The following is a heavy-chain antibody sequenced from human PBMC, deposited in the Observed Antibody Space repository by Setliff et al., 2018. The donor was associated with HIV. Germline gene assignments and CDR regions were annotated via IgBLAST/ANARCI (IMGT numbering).Heavy chain of an antibody. CDR3: AKDRRQTAVADY. CDR1: GFSFSTYG. D-gene: IGHD6-13*01. V-gene: IGHV3-30*02. Sequence: PGESLKISCAASGFSFSTYGMHWVRQAPGKGLEWVAVIWYDGSNKNYVDSVKGRFTISRDNSKNTLYLQMNSLRAEDTAVYYCAKDRRQTAVADYWGQGTRVTVSS. J-gene: IGHJ4*02. CDR2: IWYDGSNK.